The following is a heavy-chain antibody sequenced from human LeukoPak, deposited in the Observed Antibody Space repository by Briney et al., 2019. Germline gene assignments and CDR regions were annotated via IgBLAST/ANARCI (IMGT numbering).Heavy chain of an antibody. Sequence: KAGGSLRLSCAASGFTFSSYNMNWVRQAPGKGLEWVSSTTSSSSYIYYADSVKGRFTISRDNAKNSLYLQMNSLRAEDTAVYYCARGGGERDGYNFSVDDRDAFDIWGQGTMVTVSS. D-gene: IGHD5-24*01. CDR3: ARGGGERDGYNFSVDDRDAFDI. J-gene: IGHJ3*02. CDR2: TTSSSSYI. CDR1: GFTFSSYN. V-gene: IGHV3-21*01.